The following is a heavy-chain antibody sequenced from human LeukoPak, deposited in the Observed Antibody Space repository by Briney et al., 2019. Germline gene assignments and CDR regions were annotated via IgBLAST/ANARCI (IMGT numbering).Heavy chain of an antibody. CDR1: GFTVSSNY. Sequence: PGGSLRLSCAASGFTVSSNYMSWVRQAPGKGLEWVSVIYSGGSTYYADSVKGRFTISRDNCKNTLYLQMNSLRAEDTAVYYCARDSSGYNTWFDPWGQGTLVTVSS. J-gene: IGHJ5*02. V-gene: IGHV3-53*01. CDR2: IYSGGST. CDR3: ARDSSGYNTWFDP. D-gene: IGHD3-22*01.